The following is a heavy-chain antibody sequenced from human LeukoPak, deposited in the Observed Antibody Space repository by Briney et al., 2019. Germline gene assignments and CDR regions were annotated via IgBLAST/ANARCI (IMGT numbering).Heavy chain of an antibody. CDR2: ISAYNGNT. V-gene: IGHV1-18*01. Sequence: ASVKVSCKASGYTFTSYVISWLRQAPGQGLEWMGWISAYNGNTNYAQKLQGRVTMTTDTSTSTAYMELRSLRSDDTAVYYCARGDITFGGVIVPTLNWFDPWGQGTLVTVSS. D-gene: IGHD3-16*02. CDR1: GYTFTSYV. CDR3: ARGDITFGGVIVPTLNWFDP. J-gene: IGHJ5*02.